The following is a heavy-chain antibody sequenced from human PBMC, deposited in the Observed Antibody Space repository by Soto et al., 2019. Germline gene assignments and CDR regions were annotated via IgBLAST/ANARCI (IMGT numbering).Heavy chain of an antibody. V-gene: IGHV4-34*01. CDR3: AGGLVERSYYYYYGMDV. CDR2: IYHSGST. D-gene: IGHD6-13*01. CDR1: GGSFSGYY. Sequence: SETLSLTCAVHGGSFSGYYWDWIRQPPGKGLEWIGEIYHSGSTNYNPSLKSRVTISVDKSKNQFSLKLSSVTAADTAVYYCAGGLVERSYYYYYGMDVWGQGTTVTVSS. J-gene: IGHJ6*02.